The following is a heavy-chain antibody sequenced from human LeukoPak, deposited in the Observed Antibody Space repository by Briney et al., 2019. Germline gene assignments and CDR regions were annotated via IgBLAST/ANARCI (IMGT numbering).Heavy chain of an antibody. CDR2: ISYDGSNK. D-gene: IGHD5-18*01. V-gene: IGHV3-30*18. CDR3: AKVRGYSYGRPDGYMDV. Sequence: GRSLRLSCAASGFTFSSYGMHWVRQAPGKGLEWVAVISYDGSNKYYADSVKGRFTISRDNSKNTLYLQMNSLRAEDTAVYYCAKVRGYSYGRPDGYMDVWGKGTTVTVSS. J-gene: IGHJ6*03. CDR1: GFTFSSYG.